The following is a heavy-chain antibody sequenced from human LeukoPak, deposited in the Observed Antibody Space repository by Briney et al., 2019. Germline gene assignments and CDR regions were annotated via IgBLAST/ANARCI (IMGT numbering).Heavy chain of an antibody. V-gene: IGHV1-2*02. Sequence: ASVKVSCKASGYTFTGYYMHWVRQAPGQGLEWMGWINPNSGGTNYAQKFQGRVTMTRDTSISTAHMELSRLRSDDTAVYYCALRPSINMVRDHPWGQGTLVTVSS. J-gene: IGHJ5*02. CDR2: INPNSGGT. CDR3: ALRPSINMVRDHP. D-gene: IGHD3-10*01. CDR1: GYTFTGYY.